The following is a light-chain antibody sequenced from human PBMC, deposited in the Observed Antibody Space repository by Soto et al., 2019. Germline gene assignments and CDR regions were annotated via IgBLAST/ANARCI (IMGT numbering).Light chain of an antibody. CDR2: DAY. V-gene: IGKV3-11*01. Sequence: EIVLTQSPATLSLSPGERATVSCRASQSVSSYLAWYQQKPGQAARLLIYDAYNRATGIPARFSGSGSGTDFTITISRLEPEDFAVYYCQQCGSSPITFGQGTRLEIK. J-gene: IGKJ5*01. CDR3: QQCGSSPIT. CDR1: QSVSSY.